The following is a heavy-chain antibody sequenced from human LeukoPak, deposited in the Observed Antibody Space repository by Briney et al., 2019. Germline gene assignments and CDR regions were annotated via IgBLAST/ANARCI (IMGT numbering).Heavy chain of an antibody. CDR1: GFTFSSYW. CDR2: IKQDGSEK. D-gene: IGHD6-6*01. CDR3: ASRGGRGSSSMTGSFDY. J-gene: IGHJ4*02. Sequence: GGSLRLSCAASGFTFSSYWMSWVRQAPGKGLEWVANIKQDGSEKYYVDSVKGRFTISRDNAKNSLYLQMNSLRAEDTAVYYCASRGGRGSSSMTGSFDYWGQGTLVTVSS. V-gene: IGHV3-7*01.